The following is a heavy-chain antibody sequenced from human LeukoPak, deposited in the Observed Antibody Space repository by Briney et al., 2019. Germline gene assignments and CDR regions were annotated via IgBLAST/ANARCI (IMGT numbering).Heavy chain of an antibody. V-gene: IGHV4-4*09. J-gene: IGHJ4*02. CDR3: ARGGGRYYYGSGSYYPTHYFDY. CDR1: GGSISSYY. D-gene: IGHD3-10*01. Sequence: SETLSLTCTVSGGSISSYYWSWIRQPPGKGLEWIGYIYTSGSTNYNPSLKGRVTISVDTSKNQFSLKLSSVTAADTAVYYCARGGGRYYYGSGSYYPTHYFDYWGQGTLVTVSS. CDR2: IYTSGST.